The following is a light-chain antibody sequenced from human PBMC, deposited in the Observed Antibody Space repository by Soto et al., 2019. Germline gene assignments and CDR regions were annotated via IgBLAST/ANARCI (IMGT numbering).Light chain of an antibody. J-gene: IGKJ1*01. CDR1: QSISSW. CDR3: QQYNSFWT. V-gene: IGKV1-5*01. Sequence: DIQMTQSPSTLSTSEGDRVTITCRASQSISSWLAWYQQKPGKAPRLLIYDASYLERGVPSRFRGSGSGTEFTLTISDLQPDDLATYYCQQYNSFWTFGQGTKVEI. CDR2: DAS.